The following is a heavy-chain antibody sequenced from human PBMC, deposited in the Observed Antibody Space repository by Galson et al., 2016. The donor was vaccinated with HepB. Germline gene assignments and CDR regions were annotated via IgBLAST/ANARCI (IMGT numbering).Heavy chain of an antibody. D-gene: IGHD4/OR15-4a*01. CDR3: ARGAGQRVLRYYHGMDV. J-gene: IGHJ6*02. V-gene: IGHV3-33*01. CDR1: GFIFSHYG. Sequence: SLRLSCAASGFIFSHYGMHWVRQAPGEGLEWVAMIWFDGSSKHHSDSVRGRFTISRDNAKNSLYLQMNSLRAEDTAVYFCARGAGQRVLRYYHGMDVWGQGTTVTVSS. CDR2: IWFDGSSK.